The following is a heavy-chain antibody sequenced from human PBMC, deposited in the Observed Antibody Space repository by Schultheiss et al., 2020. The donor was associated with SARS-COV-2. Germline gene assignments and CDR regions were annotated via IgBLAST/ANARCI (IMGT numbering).Heavy chain of an antibody. CDR3: AKVGGPFYYDSSAYSGDY. J-gene: IGHJ4*02. CDR2: IWYDGSNK. CDR1: GFTFSSYG. D-gene: IGHD3-22*01. V-gene: IGHV3-33*03. Sequence: GGSLRLSCAASGFTFSSYGMHWVRQAPGKGLEWVAVIWYDGSNKYYADSVKGRFTISRDNSKNSLYLQMNNLRNEDTALYYCAKVGGPFYYDSSAYSGDYWGQGTLVTVSS.